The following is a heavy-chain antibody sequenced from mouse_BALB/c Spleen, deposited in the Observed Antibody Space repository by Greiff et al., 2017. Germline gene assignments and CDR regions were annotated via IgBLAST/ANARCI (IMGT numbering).Heavy chain of an antibody. V-gene: IGHV3-8*02. CDR3: ARQYGNYEDAMDY. D-gene: IGHD2-10*02. CDR2: ISYSGST. CDR1: GDSITSGY. J-gene: IGHJ4*01. Sequence: EVQLQQSGPSLVKPSQTLSLTCSVTGDSITSGYWNWIRKFPGNKLEYMGYISYSGSTYYNPSLKSRISITRDTSKNQYYLQLNSVTTEDTATYYCARQYGNYEDAMDYWGQGTSVTVSS.